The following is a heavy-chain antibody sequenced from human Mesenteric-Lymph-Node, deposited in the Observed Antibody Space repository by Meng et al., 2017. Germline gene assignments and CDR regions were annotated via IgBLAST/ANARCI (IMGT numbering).Heavy chain of an antibody. CDR2: IYYSGST. CDR1: GGSISSSRHY. Sequence: QPQPQGPGPVLAKPSESLSLTCTVSGGSISSSRHYWGWIRQPPGKGLEWIGSIYYSGSTYYNPSLRSRVTMSLDTSKNQFSLKLSSVTATDTAVYYCVRHDGGYGDYFDHWGQGTLVTVSS. D-gene: IGHD5-12*01. J-gene: IGHJ4*02. CDR3: VRHDGGYGDYFDH. V-gene: IGHV4-39*01.